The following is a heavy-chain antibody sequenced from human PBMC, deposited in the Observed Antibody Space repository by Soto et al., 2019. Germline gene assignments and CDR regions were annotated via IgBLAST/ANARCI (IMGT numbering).Heavy chain of an antibody. Sequence: QVQLVQSGAEVKKPGSSVKVSCKASGGTFSSYAISWVRQAPGQGLEWMGGIIPISETTNYAQKFQGRATITAAESKSTAYMELSSLRSEDTAVYYCARSQGSSTSLEIYYYYYYGMDVWGQGTTVTVSS. J-gene: IGHJ6*02. D-gene: IGHD2-2*01. CDR3: ARSQGSSTSLEIYYYYYYGMDV. V-gene: IGHV1-69*01. CDR1: GGTFSSYA. CDR2: IIPISETT.